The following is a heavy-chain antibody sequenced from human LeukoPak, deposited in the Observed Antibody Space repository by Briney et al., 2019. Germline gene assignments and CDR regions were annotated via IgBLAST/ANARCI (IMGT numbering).Heavy chain of an antibody. J-gene: IGHJ4*02. Sequence: KPSETLSLTCAVYGGSFSGYYWSWIRQPPGKGLEWIGEINHSGSTNYNPSLKSRVTISVDTSKNQFSLKLSSVTAADTAVYYCARGIPYSYGSHYFDYWGQGTLVTVSS. CDR2: INHSGST. CDR3: ARGIPYSYGSHYFDY. D-gene: IGHD5-18*01. CDR1: GGSFSGYY. V-gene: IGHV4-34*01.